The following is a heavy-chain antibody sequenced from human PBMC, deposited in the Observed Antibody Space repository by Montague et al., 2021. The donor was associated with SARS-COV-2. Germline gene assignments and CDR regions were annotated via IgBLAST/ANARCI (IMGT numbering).Heavy chain of an antibody. J-gene: IGHJ4*01. CDR3: AREGYRSGSFYIDY. D-gene: IGHD1-26*01. V-gene: IGHV3-30*19. CDR2: ISHDESNH. Sequence: SLRLSCAASGFMFSNTGMHWVRQAPGKGLEWLTFISHDESNHRYADSAKGRSTISRDNSKNTLYLQMDSLRPEDTAVYYCAREGYRSGSFYIDYWGQGTLVTVSS. CDR1: GFMFSNTG.